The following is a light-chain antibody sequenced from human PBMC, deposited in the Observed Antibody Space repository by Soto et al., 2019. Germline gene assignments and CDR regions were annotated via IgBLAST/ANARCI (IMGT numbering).Light chain of an antibody. CDR3: QQYGASPFT. V-gene: IGKV3-20*01. Sequence: EIVLTQSPGTLSLSPGETATLSCRASQTIGSTYLAWYQQKPGQAPRLLIFGTSRRATGIPDRFSATGSGTDFSLTISSVEPEDFAVYYCQQYGASPFTFGPGTRVEI. CDR1: QTIGSTY. J-gene: IGKJ3*01. CDR2: GTS.